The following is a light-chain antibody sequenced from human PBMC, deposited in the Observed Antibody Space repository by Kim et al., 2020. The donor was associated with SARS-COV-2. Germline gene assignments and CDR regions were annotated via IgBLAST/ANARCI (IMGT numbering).Light chain of an antibody. V-gene: IGKV3-15*01. CDR1: QSVSSK. Sequence: SPRERAARSCRASQSVSSKLAWYQQKPGQAPRLLIYDASTRASGIPARFIGSGSGTEFTLTIFRLQAEDFALYYCQQYSDWPPITFGQGTRLEIK. CDR3: QQYSDWPPIT. CDR2: DAS. J-gene: IGKJ5*01.